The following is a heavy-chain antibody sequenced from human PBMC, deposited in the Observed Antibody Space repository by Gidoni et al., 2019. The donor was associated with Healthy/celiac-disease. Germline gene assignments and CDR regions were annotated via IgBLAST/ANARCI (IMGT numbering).Heavy chain of an antibody. D-gene: IGHD1-1*01. CDR1: GGSFSGYY. CDR3: ARGYSYIDY. Sequence: QVQLQQWGAGLLTPSETLSLTCAVYGGSFSGYYWSWIRQPPGKGLEWIGEINQSGSTNYNPSLKSRVTISVDTSKNQFSLKLSSVTAADTAVYYCARGYSYIDYWGQGTLVTVSS. V-gene: IGHV4-34*01. CDR2: INQSGST. J-gene: IGHJ4*02.